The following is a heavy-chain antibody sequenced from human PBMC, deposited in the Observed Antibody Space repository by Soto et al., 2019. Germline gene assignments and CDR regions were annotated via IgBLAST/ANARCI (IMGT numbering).Heavy chain of an antibody. CDR2: ISWNSGSI. CDR1: RXPFDDYS. J-gene: IGHJ4*02. V-gene: IGHV3-9*01. Sequence: SLRLSSAASRXPFDDYSMHWVRQAPGKGLELVSGISWNSGSIGYADSVKGRFTISRDNAKNSLYLQMNSLRADYTALYYCAKDLNYGGNSGPFYYWGQGTLVTVSS. CDR3: AKDLNYGGNSGPFYY. D-gene: IGHD4-17*01.